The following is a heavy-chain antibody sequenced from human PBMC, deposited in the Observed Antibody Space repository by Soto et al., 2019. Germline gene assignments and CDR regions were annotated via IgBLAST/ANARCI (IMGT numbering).Heavy chain of an antibody. CDR2: IYPGDSDT. J-gene: IGHJ6*02. V-gene: IGHV5-51*01. Sequence: GDCLTSSCRSSGDSFTRYWIGWVRQMPGKGLEWMGIIYPGDSDTRYSPSFQGQVTISADKSISTAYLQWSSLKASDTAMYYCASPYSSSSHGMDVWGQGTTVPVSS. CDR1: GDSFTRYW. D-gene: IGHD6-6*01. CDR3: ASPYSSSSHGMDV.